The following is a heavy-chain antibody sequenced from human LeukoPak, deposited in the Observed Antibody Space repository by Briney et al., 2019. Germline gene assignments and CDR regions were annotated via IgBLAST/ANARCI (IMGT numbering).Heavy chain of an antibody. Sequence: GGSLRLSCAASGFTFSTYNMNWVRQAPGKGLEWVSYINSSSRIIYYADSVKGRFTISRDNAKNSLYLQMNSLRAEDTAVYYCPRDWPWIGVDYWGQGTLVTVSS. V-gene: IGHV3-48*04. D-gene: IGHD5-12*01. CDR3: PRDWPWIGVDY. CDR1: GFTFSTYN. CDR2: INSSSRII. J-gene: IGHJ4*02.